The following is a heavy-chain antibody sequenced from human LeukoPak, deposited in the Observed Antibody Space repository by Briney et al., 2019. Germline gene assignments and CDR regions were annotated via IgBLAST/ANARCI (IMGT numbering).Heavy chain of an antibody. J-gene: IGHJ4*02. CDR2: ISGSGGST. CDR1: GFTFSSYA. Sequence: GGSLRLSCAASGFTFSSYAMSWVRQAPGKGLEWVSAISGSGGSTYYADSVKGRFTISRDNSKNTLYLQMNSLRAEDTAVYYCANGHDYGDYYFDCWGQGTLVTVSS. CDR3: ANGHDYGDYYFDC. V-gene: IGHV3-23*01. D-gene: IGHD4-17*01.